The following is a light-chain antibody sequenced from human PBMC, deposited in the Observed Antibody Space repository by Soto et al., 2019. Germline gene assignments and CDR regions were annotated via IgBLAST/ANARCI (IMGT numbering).Light chain of an antibody. J-gene: IGKJ1*01. Sequence: DMQMTQSPSSLSASVGDRVTITCGASQTISSYLNWYQQKPGKAPKLLIFAASNLQSGVPSRFRGSGSGTEFTLTISSLKPDDFATYYCQHYNSYPEAFGHGTKVDIK. V-gene: IGKV1-39*01. CDR3: QHYNSYPEA. CDR2: AAS. CDR1: QTISSY.